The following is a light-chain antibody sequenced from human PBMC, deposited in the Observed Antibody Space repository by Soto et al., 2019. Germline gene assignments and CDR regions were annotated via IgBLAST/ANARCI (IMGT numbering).Light chain of an antibody. CDR2: KAS. Sequence: DIQMTQSPSTLSASVGGRGAITCRASQSISTYLAWYQQKPGKAPKLLIYKASSLESGVPSRFSGSGSGAEFTLTISSLKTDDFATYYCQQYNTYSRTFGQGTKVDIK. CDR3: QQYNTYSRT. CDR1: QSISTY. J-gene: IGKJ1*01. V-gene: IGKV1-5*03.